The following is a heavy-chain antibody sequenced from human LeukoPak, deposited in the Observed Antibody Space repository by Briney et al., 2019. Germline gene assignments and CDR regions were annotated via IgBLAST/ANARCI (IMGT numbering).Heavy chain of an antibody. CDR3: ARGTTMTPGIDF. J-gene: IGHJ4*02. D-gene: IGHD3-22*01. CDR2: INQDGSDK. V-gene: IGHV3-7*03. CDR1: GFTFNNYW. Sequence: GGSLRLSCAASGFTFNNYWMNWVRQAPGKDLEWVANINQDGSDKSYVDSVKGRFTISRGNAKNSVYLQMNSLRAEDTAVYYCARGTTMTPGIDFWGQGTLVTVSS.